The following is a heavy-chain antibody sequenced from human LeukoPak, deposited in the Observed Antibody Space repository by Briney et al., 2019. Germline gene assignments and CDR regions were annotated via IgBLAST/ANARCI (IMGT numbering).Heavy chain of an antibody. CDR1: GFTFDDYA. J-gene: IGHJ4*02. CDR2: ISWDGGST. Sequence: GGSLRLSCAASGFTFDDYAMHWVRQAPGKGLEWVSLISWDGGSTYYADSVKGRFTISRDNSKNSLYLQMNSLRAEDTALYYCAKDKGSCWFHYFDYWGQGTLVTVSS. D-gene: IGHD6-19*01. CDR3: AKDKGSCWFHYFDY. V-gene: IGHV3-43D*03.